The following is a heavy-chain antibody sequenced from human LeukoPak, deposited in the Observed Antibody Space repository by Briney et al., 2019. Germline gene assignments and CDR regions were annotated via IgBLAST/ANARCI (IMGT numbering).Heavy chain of an antibody. D-gene: IGHD2-15*01. V-gene: IGHV1-24*01. CDR3: ATDLLFGGRRLVH. CDR1: GYTLTELS. Sequence: GASVKVSCKVSGYTLTELSMHWVRQAPGKGLEWMGGFDPEDGETIYAQKFQGRVTMTEDTSTDTAYMELSSLRSEDTAVYHCATDLLFGGRRLVHWGQGTLVTVSS. CDR2: FDPEDGET. J-gene: IGHJ4*02.